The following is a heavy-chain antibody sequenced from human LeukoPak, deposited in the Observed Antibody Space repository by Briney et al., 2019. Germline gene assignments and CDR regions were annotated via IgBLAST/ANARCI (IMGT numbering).Heavy chain of an antibody. CDR1: GFTSSNYG. Sequence: PGGSLRLSCAASGFTSSNYGMHWVRQAPGKGLEWVAVISYDGSNKYYADSVKGRFTMSRDNSKNTLYLQMNSLRAEDTAVYYCAKDRTRVDYHFDYWGQGTLVTVSS. J-gene: IGHJ4*02. D-gene: IGHD3-10*01. CDR3: AKDRTRVDYHFDY. CDR2: ISYDGSNK. V-gene: IGHV3-30*18.